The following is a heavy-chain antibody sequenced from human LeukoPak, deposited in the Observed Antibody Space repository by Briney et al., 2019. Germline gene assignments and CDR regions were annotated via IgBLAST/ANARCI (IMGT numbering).Heavy chain of an antibody. Sequence: GGSLRLSCAGSGFTFGGYGMHWLRQTRGKGLEGVAVSAYDGSRAFYADSVNGRFTISRDNSKNTMSVQMDDLRAEDTAVYYCTRYNNDHFDYWGQGTLVTVSS. CDR3: TRYNNDHFDY. CDR2: SAYDGSRA. CDR1: GFTFGGYG. J-gene: IGHJ4*02. D-gene: IGHD1-14*01. V-gene: IGHV3-33*01.